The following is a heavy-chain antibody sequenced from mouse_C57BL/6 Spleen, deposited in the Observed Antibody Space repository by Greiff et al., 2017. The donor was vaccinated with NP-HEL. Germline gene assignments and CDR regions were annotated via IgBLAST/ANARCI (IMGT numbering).Heavy chain of an antibody. CDR2: IYPGDGDT. D-gene: IGHD1-1*01. J-gene: IGHJ1*03. CDR1: GYAFSSSW. Sequence: QVQLKQSGPELVKPGASVKISCKASGYAFSSSWMNWVKQRPGKGLEWIGRIYPGDGDTNYNGKFKGKATLTADKSSSTAYMQLSSLTSEDSAVYFCARCGSSHWYFDVWGTGTTVTVSP. V-gene: IGHV1-82*01. CDR3: ARCGSSHWYFDV.